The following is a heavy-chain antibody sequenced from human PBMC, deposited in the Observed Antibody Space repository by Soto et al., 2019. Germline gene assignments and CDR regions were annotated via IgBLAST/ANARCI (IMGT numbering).Heavy chain of an antibody. D-gene: IGHD6-13*01. Sequence: ASVKVSCKSSGYTFTDFYIHWVRQAPGKGLEWMGGLDPEVGEIVYAQKFQGRVTMTEDTSLDTAYMELSSLRSDDTAVYYCALGPYVEAAKWFDPWGQGTLVTVSS. CDR3: ALGPYVEAAKWFDP. CDR2: LDPEVGEI. J-gene: IGHJ5*02. CDR1: GYTFTDFY. V-gene: IGHV1-24*01.